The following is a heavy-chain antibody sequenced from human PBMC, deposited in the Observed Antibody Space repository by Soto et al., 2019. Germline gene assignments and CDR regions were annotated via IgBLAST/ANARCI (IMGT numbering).Heavy chain of an antibody. CDR2: IYYNDDR. D-gene: IGHD5-12*01. Sequence: SGPTLVNPTQTLTLTCTFSGFSFNTARVAVGWIRQTPGGALEWLTLIYYNDDRRFSPSLKTRLTITGDTSKNQVVLSLTNVDPGDTATYFCAHSDGGYEIIYFDFWGQGIPVTVSS. CDR1: GFSFNTARVA. CDR3: AHSDGGYEIIYFDF. J-gene: IGHJ4*02. V-gene: IGHV2-5*01.